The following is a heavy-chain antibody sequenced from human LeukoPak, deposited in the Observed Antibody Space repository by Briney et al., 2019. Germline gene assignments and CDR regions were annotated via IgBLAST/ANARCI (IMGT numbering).Heavy chain of an antibody. CDR1: GFTFSGDW. V-gene: IGHV3-23*01. D-gene: IGHD6-19*01. J-gene: IGHJ4*02. CDR2: ISGSGGST. Sequence: GGSLRLSCVTTGFTFSGDWMSWVRQAPGKGLEWVSAISGSGGSTYYADSVKGRFTISRDNSKNTLYLQMNSLRAEDTAVYYCAKDRARYSSGWYVYWGQGTLVTVSS. CDR3: AKDRARYSSGWYVY.